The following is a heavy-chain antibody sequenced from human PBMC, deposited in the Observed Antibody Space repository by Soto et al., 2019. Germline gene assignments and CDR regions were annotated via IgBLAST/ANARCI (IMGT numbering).Heavy chain of an antibody. V-gene: IGHV3-15*07. Sequence: GGSLRLSCAASGFTFSNAWMNWVRQAPGKGLEWVGRIKSKTDGGTTDYAAPVKGRFTISRDDSKNTLYLQMNSLKTEDTAVYYCTTGTYYYDSSGYYSRSDPIPGYWGQGTLVTVSS. CDR1: GFTFSNAW. CDR2: IKSKTDGGTT. J-gene: IGHJ4*02. D-gene: IGHD3-22*01. CDR3: TTGTYYYDSSGYYSRSDPIPGY.